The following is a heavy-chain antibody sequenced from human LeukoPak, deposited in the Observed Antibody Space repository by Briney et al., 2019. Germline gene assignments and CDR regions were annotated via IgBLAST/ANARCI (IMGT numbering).Heavy chain of an antibody. D-gene: IGHD2-2*01. CDR1: GFTFSSYS. CDR3: ASYALDAFDI. J-gene: IGHJ3*02. V-gene: IGHV3-21*01. CDR2: ISSSSSYI. Sequence: PGGSLRLSCAASGFTFSSYSMNWVRQAPGEGLEWVSSISSSSSYIYYADSVKGRFTISRDNAKNSLYLQMNSLRAEDTAVYYCASYALDAFDIWGQGTMVTVSS.